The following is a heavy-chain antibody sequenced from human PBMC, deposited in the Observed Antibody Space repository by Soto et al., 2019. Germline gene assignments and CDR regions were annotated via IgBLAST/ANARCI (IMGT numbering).Heavy chain of an antibody. Sequence: PSQTLSLTCAISGDSVSTNSATWDWIRQSPSRGLEWLGRTYYRSTWSYYYAVSVQGRITINPDTSNNQLSLHLNSVTPDDTAVYYCARLIGNSWLDSWGQGTLVTVSS. V-gene: IGHV6-1*01. CDR1: GDSVSTNSAT. CDR2: TYYRSTWSY. J-gene: IGHJ5*01. D-gene: IGHD2-8*01. CDR3: ARLIGNSWLDS.